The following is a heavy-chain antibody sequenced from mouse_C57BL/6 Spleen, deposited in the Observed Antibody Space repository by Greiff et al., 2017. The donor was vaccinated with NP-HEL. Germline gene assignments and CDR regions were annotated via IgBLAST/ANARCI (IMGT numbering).Heavy chain of an antibody. Sequence: QVQLQQPGAELVKPGASVKLSCKASGYTFTSYWMQWVKQRPGQGLEWIGEIDPSDSSTNYNQKFKGKATLTVDPSSSTAYMQLSSLTSEDSAVYYGARGAYGSSYVGYWGQGTTLTVSS. CDR2: IDPSDSST. CDR3: ARGAYGSSYVGY. D-gene: IGHD1-1*01. V-gene: IGHV1-50*01. J-gene: IGHJ2*01. CDR1: GYTFTSYW.